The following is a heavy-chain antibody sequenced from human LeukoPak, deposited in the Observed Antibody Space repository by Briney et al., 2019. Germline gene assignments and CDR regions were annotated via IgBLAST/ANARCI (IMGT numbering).Heavy chain of an antibody. CDR3: ARGFGSSWYWFDP. CDR1: GGSISSYY. CDR2: IYYSGST. J-gene: IGHJ5*02. Sequence: SETLSLNCTVSGGSISSYYWSWLRQPPGRGLEWIGYIYYSGSTNYNPSLKSRVTISVDTSKNQFSLKLSSVTAADTAVYYCARGFGSSWYWFDPWGQGTLVTVSS. V-gene: IGHV4-59*01. D-gene: IGHD6-13*01.